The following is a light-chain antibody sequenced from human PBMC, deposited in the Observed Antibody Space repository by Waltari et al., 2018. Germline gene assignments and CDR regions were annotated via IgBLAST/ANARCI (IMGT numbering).Light chain of an antibody. CDR2: YDS. J-gene: IGLJ1*01. CDR3: QVWDANTDPGV. V-gene: IGLV3-21*01. Sequence: SYVLTQPPSVSVAPGETARLTCWGNKIERKSVHWYRQRPGQAPVLVISYDSDRPSGIPDRLSGSNSGNTATLTISRVEAGDEADYYCQVWDANTDPGVFGTGTEVTVL. CDR1: KIERKS.